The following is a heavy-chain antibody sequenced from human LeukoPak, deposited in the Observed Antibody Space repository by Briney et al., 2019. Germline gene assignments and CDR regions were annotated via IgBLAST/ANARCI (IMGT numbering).Heavy chain of an antibody. CDR3: ARDVAVAGTPFDH. CDR1: GFTFSSYA. V-gene: IGHV3-30-3*01. J-gene: IGHJ4*02. CDR2: ISYDGSNK. Sequence: PGRSLRLSCAASGFTFSSYAMHWVRQAPGKGLERVAVISYDGSNKYYADSVKGRFTISRDNSKNTLYLQMNSLRAEDTAVYYCARDVAVAGTPFDHWGQGTLVTVSS. D-gene: IGHD6-19*01.